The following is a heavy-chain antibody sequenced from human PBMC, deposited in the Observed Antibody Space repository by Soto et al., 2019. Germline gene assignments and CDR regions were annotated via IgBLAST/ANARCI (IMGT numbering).Heavy chain of an antibody. CDR1: GFTFSSYG. J-gene: IGHJ4*02. V-gene: IGHV3-30*18. Sequence: QVQLVESGGGVVQPGRSLRLSCAASGFTFSSYGMHWVRQAPGKGLEWVAVISYDGSNKYYADSVKGRFTISRDNSKNTLYLQMNSLRAEDTAVYYCAKEEEMATSGGDYWGQGTLVTVSS. CDR2: ISYDGSNK. D-gene: IGHD5-12*01. CDR3: AKEEEMATSGGDY.